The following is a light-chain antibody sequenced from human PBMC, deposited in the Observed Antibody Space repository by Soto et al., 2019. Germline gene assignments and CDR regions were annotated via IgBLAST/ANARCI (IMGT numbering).Light chain of an antibody. CDR1: QSLLHSNGYNY. J-gene: IGKJ1*01. V-gene: IGKV2-28*01. Sequence: DIVMTQSPLSLPVTPGEAASISCRSSQSLLHSNGYNYVDWYLQKPGQSPQVLIYLGSNRASGVPDRFSGSGSVTYFTLKISRVEAEDVGVYCCMQSLQTPWTFGQGTKVDIK. CDR2: LGS. CDR3: MQSLQTPWT.